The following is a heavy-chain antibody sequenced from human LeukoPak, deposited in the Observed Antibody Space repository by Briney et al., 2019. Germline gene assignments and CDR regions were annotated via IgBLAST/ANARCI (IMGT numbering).Heavy chain of an antibody. V-gene: IGHV3-53*04. J-gene: IGHJ4*02. Sequence: PGGSLRLSCAASGFTVSSNYMSWVRQAPGKGLEWVSVIYSGGSTYYADSVKGRFTISRHNSKNTLYLQMNSLRAEDTAVYYCARDPLGNGDYDATGDYWGQGTLVTVSS. CDR3: ARDPLGNGDYDATGDY. CDR1: GFTVSSNY. D-gene: IGHD4-17*01. CDR2: IYSGGST.